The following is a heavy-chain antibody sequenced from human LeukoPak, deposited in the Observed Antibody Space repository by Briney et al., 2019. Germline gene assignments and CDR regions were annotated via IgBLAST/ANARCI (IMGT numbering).Heavy chain of an antibody. CDR1: GYTFTTYG. Sequence: VASVKVSCKASGYTFTTYGISWVRQAPGQGLEWMGWINVYNGKTTYAQKLQGRVTVTTDTSTSTAYMELRSLRSDDTAVYYCVRDKAGCCYDYWGQGTLVTVSS. J-gene: IGHJ4*02. V-gene: IGHV1-18*01. D-gene: IGHD2-15*01. CDR2: INVYNGKT. CDR3: VRDKAGCCYDY.